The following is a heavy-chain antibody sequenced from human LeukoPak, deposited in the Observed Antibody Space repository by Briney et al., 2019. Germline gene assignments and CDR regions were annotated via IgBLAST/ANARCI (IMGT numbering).Heavy chain of an antibody. CDR3: AKSSAVAGTLYYFDY. Sequence: GGSLRLSCAASGFTFSSYAMSWVRQAPGKGLEWVSAISGSGGSTYYADSVKGRFTISRDNSKNTLYLQMYSLRAEDTAVYYCAKSSAVAGTLYYFDYWGQGTLVTVSS. CDR2: ISGSGGST. J-gene: IGHJ4*02. V-gene: IGHV3-23*01. D-gene: IGHD6-19*01. CDR1: GFTFSSYA.